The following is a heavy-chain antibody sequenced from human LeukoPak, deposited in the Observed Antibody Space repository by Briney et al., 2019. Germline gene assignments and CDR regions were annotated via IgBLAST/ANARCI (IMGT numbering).Heavy chain of an antibody. CDR3: ARDRVYDYVWGSYRSLDY. Sequence: ASVKVSCTASGYTFTGYYMHWVRPAPGQGLEWMGWINPNSGGTNYAQKFQGRVTMTTDTSTSTAYMEPRSLRSDDTAVYSCARDRVYDYVWGSYRSLDYWGQGTLVTVSS. D-gene: IGHD3-16*02. CDR2: INPNSGGT. CDR1: GYTFTGYY. V-gene: IGHV1-2*02. J-gene: IGHJ4*02.